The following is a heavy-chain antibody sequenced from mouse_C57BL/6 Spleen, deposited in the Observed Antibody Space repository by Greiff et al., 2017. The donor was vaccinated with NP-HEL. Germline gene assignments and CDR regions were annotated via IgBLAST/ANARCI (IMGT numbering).Heavy chain of an antibody. Sequence: QVQLQQSGAELVKPGASVKISCKASGYAFSSYWMNWVKQRPGKGLEWIGQIYPGDGDTNYNGKFKGKATLTADKSSSTAYMQLSSLTSEDSAVYFCARGYYGGYAMDYWGQGTSVTVSS. V-gene: IGHV1-80*01. D-gene: IGHD1-1*01. CDR1: GYAFSSYW. CDR3: ARGYYGGYAMDY. CDR2: IYPGDGDT. J-gene: IGHJ4*01.